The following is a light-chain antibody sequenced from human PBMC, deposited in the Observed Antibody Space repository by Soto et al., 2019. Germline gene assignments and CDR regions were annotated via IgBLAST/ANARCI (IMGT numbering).Light chain of an antibody. CDR3: QQYNHWPGT. CDR1: QSISSY. V-gene: IGKV1-5*03. Sequence: DIQMTQSPSSLSASVGDRVTITCRASQSISSYLNWYQQKPGKAPKLLIYKASTLKSGVPSRFSGSGSGTEFTLTISSLQPEDFAVYYCQQYNHWPGTFGQGTKVDIK. CDR2: KAS. J-gene: IGKJ1*01.